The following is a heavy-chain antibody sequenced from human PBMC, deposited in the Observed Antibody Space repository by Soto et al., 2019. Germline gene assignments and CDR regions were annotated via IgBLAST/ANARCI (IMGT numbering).Heavy chain of an antibody. Sequence: PGGSLRLSCTASGFTFGDYAMSWFRQAPGKGLEWVGFIRSKAYGGTTEYAASVKGRFTISRDDSKSIAYLQMNSLETEDTAVYYCTRGTSHGGYYYYGMDVWGQGTTVTVSS. J-gene: IGHJ6*02. V-gene: IGHV3-49*03. CDR3: TRGTSHGGYYYYGMDV. D-gene: IGHD2-8*01. CDR2: IRSKAYGGTT. CDR1: GFTFGDYA.